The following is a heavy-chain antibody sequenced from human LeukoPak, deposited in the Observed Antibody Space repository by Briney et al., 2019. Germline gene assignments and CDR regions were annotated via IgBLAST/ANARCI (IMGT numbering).Heavy chain of an antibody. D-gene: IGHD3-10*01. CDR2: IYTSGST. CDR1: GGTISTYY. Sequence: SGTLSLTCTVSGGTISTYYRSWIRQPPGKGLEWIGDIYTSGSTDYNPSLKSRETISLDTNTNQISLNLNTMTAAETTVVYCGGTRGRKVTPFDYWGQGILVTVSS. J-gene: IGHJ4*02. V-gene: IGHV4-4*09. CDR3: GGTRGRKVTPFDY.